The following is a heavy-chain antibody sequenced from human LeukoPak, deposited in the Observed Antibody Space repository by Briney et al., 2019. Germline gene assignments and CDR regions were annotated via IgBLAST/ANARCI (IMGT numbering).Heavy chain of an antibody. Sequence: GGSLRLSCAASGFTFSSYAMSWVRQAPGKGLEWVSAISGSGGSTYYADSVKGRITISRDNSKNTLYLQMNSLRAEDTAVYYCAKGRDIVVVPAAINYWGQGTLVTVSS. CDR2: ISGSGGST. J-gene: IGHJ4*02. CDR3: AKGRDIVVVPAAINY. V-gene: IGHV3-23*01. CDR1: GFTFSSYA. D-gene: IGHD2-2*02.